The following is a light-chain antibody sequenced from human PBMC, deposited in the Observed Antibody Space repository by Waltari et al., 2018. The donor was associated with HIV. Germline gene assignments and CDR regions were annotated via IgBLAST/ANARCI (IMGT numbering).Light chain of an antibody. CDR2: GEN. J-gene: IGLJ1*01. V-gene: IGLV3-19*01. Sequence: SSELTQDPAVSVALGQTVKIKCQGANLRTYYASWYQQKPGQAPVLVSHGENWGRTEIPDRFSSSASRNTASLIITGAQAEDEAEYYCKTRDRSGNLYVFGTGTTLTVL. CDR1: NLRTYY. CDR3: KTRDRSGNLYV.